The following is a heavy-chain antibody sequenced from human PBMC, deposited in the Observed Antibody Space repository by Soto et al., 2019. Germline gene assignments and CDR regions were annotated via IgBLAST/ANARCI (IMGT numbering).Heavy chain of an antibody. CDR3: ARDGGAAAGTRGRWFDP. Sequence: PSETLSLTCTVSGGSISSGGYYWSWIRQHPGKGLEWIGYIYYSGSTYYNPSLKSRVTISVDTSKNQFSLKLSSVTAADTAVYYCARDGGAAAGTRGRWFDPWGQGTLVTVS. CDR2: IYYSGST. J-gene: IGHJ5*02. CDR1: GGSISSGGYY. V-gene: IGHV4-31*03. D-gene: IGHD6-13*01.